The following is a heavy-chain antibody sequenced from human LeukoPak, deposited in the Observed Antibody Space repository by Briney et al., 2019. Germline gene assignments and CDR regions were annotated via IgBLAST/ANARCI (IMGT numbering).Heavy chain of an antibody. Sequence: SQTLSLTCAISGDSASSNSAAWNWIRQSPSRGLEWLGRTYYRSKWYNDYAVSVKSRITINPDTSKNQFSLQLNSVTPEDTAVYYCAREGSSGWTSGYYFDYWGQGTLVTVSS. CDR1: GDSASSNSAA. V-gene: IGHV6-1*01. CDR3: AREGSSGWTSGYYFDY. CDR2: TYYRSKWYN. D-gene: IGHD6-19*01. J-gene: IGHJ4*02.